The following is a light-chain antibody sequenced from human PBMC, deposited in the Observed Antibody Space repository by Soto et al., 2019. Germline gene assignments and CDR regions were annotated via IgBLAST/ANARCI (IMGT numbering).Light chain of an antibody. V-gene: IGKV1-33*01. CDR3: QQYEYLPLT. CDR2: DAS. J-gene: IGKJ4*01. Sequence: VQMTQSSSSLSASVGDRVIITCRANQSIANYLNWFQQKPGKAPKLLISDASHLEMGAPSRFSGSGSATDFVLTISGLQSEDFATYYCQQYEYLPLTFGGGTRV. CDR1: QSIANY.